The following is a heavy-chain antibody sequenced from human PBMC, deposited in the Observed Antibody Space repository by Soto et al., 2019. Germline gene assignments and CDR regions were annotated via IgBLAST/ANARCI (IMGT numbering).Heavy chain of an antibody. CDR2: IIPIFGTA. D-gene: IGHD4-17*01. CDR1: GGTFSSYA. Sequence: SVKVSCKASGGTFSSYAISWVRQAPGRGLEWMGGIIPIFGTANYAQKFQGRVTITADESTSTAYMELSSLRSEDTAVYYCARANYGDYVVFDAFDIWGQGTMVTVSS. CDR3: ARANYGDYVVFDAFDI. J-gene: IGHJ3*02. V-gene: IGHV1-69*13.